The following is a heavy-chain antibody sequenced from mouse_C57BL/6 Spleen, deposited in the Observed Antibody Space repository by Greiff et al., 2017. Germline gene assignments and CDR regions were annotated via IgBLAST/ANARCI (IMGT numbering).Heavy chain of an antibody. CDR2: IHPSASVT. J-gene: IGHJ1*03. CDR1: GYTFTSYW. D-gene: IGHD4-1*01. CDR3: AIWDELSDWYFDV. V-gene: IGHV1-74*01. Sequence: QVQLQQPGAELVKPGASVKVSCKASGYTFTSYWMHWVKQRPGQGLEWIGRIHPSASVTNYNQKFKGKATLTVDKSSSTAYMQLSSRTSEDSAVYDCAIWDELSDWYFDVWGTGTTVTVSS.